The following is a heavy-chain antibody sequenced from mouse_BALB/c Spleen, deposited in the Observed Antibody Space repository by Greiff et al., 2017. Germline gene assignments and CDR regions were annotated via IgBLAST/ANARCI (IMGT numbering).Heavy chain of an antibody. Sequence: VQLKESGPSLVKPSQTLSLTCSVTGDSITSGYWNWIRKFPGNKLEYMGYISYSGSTYYNPSLKSRISITRDTSKNQYYLQLNSVTTEDTATYYCARGGQLGLYAMDYWGQGTSVTVSS. J-gene: IGHJ4*01. CDR2: ISYSGST. CDR1: GDSITSGY. V-gene: IGHV3-8*02. CDR3: ARGGQLGLYAMDY. D-gene: IGHD3-1*01.